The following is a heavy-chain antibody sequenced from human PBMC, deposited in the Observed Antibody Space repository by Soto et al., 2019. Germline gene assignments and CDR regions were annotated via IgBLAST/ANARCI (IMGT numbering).Heavy chain of an antibody. CDR2: ISYDGTNT. V-gene: IGHV3-30*04. CDR1: GFTFSSYA. J-gene: IGHJ3*01. CDR3: ARDADMVVVKPGTGGGSLDN. Sequence: QVQLVESGGGVVQSGRSLRLSCAASGFTFSSYAVHWVRQAPGKGLEWVAVISYDGTNTYYTESVKGRFTISRDNAKNTMYLQMNSLRAEDTAVYYCARDADMVVVKPGTGGGSLDNWGQGTMVTVSA. D-gene: IGHD2-15*01.